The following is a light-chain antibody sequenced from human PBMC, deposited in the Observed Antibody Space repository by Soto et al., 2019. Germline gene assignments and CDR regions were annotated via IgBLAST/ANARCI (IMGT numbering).Light chain of an antibody. Sequence: DIEMTQSPSSLSASVGDRVTITCRASQNIITFLNWYQQKPGQAPKFLIYAASSLQSGVPSRFSGRGSGTDFTFTISSLQPEDIATYYCQQYDNLPRTFGQGTKVDIK. CDR3: QQYDNLPRT. CDR1: QNIITF. V-gene: IGKV1-33*01. J-gene: IGKJ1*01. CDR2: AAS.